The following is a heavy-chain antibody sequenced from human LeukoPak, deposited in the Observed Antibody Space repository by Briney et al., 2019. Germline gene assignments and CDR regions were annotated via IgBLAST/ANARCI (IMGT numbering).Heavy chain of an antibody. CDR3: ARTSYCGGDCYSRLHFDY. J-gene: IGHJ4*02. V-gene: IGHV1-2*02. D-gene: IGHD2-21*02. Sequence: ASVKVSCKASGYTFTGYYMHWVRQAPGQGLEWMGWLNPNSGGTNYAQKFQGRVTMTRDTSISTAYMELSRLRSDDTAVYYCARTSYCGGDCYSRLHFDYWGQGTLVTVSS. CDR1: GYTFTGYY. CDR2: LNPNSGGT.